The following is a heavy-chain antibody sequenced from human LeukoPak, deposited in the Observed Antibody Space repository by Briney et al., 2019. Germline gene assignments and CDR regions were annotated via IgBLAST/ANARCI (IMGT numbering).Heavy chain of an antibody. J-gene: IGHJ4*02. CDR3: GTRAYSYGYQY. V-gene: IGHV3-23*01. CDR1: GFTFSNYA. Sequence: GGSLRLSCAASGFTFSNYALTWVRQAPGKGLEWVSGISNSGGSTYYAGSVKGRFTISRDNSKNTLYLQMNSLRAEDTAVYYCGTRAYSYGYQYWGQGTLVTVSS. D-gene: IGHD5-18*01. CDR2: ISNSGGST.